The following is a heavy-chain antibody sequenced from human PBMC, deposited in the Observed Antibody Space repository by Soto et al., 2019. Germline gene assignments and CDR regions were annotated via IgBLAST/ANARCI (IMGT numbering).Heavy chain of an antibody. V-gene: IGHV1-3*01. D-gene: IGHD1-1*01. Sequence: ASVKVSGKASGYTFTSYAMHWVRQAPGQRLEWMGWINAGNGNTKYSQKFQGRVTITRDTSASTAYMELSSLRSEDTAVYYCAREGLERLLNYYYGMDVWGQGTTVTVSS. CDR2: INAGNGNT. CDR3: AREGLERLLNYYYGMDV. CDR1: GYTFTSYA. J-gene: IGHJ6*02.